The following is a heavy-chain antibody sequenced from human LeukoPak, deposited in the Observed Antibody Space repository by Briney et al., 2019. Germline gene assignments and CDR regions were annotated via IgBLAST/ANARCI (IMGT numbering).Heavy chain of an antibody. CDR1: GYAFTTYG. V-gene: IGHV1-18*01. J-gene: IGHJ4*02. CDR3: ARSGGTYYEDY. CDR2: ISGYNGNT. Sequence: ASVKVSCKASGYAFTTYGISWVRQAPGQGLEWMGWISGYNGNTNYAQKLQGRVTVTTDTSTSTAYMELRSLRSDDTAVYYCARSGGTYYEDYWGQGTLVTVSS. D-gene: IGHD1-26*01.